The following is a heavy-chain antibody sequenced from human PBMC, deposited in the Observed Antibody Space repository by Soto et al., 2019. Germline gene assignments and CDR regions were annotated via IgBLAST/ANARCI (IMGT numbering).Heavy chain of an antibody. Sequence: PGGSLRLSCAASGFTFNIYAMRWVRQAPGKGLEWVSSISGTGGSTSYADSVKGRFTISRDNSKNTLSLQMNSLRAEDTAVYYCAKDRYNWNPQALDYWGQGSLVTVSS. V-gene: IGHV3-23*01. J-gene: IGHJ4*02. D-gene: IGHD1-20*01. CDR3: AKDRYNWNPQALDY. CDR1: GFTFNIYA. CDR2: ISGTGGST.